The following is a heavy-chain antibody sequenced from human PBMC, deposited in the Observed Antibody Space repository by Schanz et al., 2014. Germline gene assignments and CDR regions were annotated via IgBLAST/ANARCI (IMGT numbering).Heavy chain of an antibody. CDR2: INRSGDST. CDR1: RSTFSSYT. V-gene: IGHV1-69*08. J-gene: IGHJ2*01. Sequence: QVQLVQSGAEVKKPGSSVKVSCKASRSTFSSYTISWVRQARGQGLEWMRMINRSGDSTTYAQKFQGRVTMTTDTSTSTANMELRDLRSDDTARYYCVRVPSRDVSFDLWGRGTLVTVSS. D-gene: IGHD3-16*01. CDR3: VRVPSRDVSFDL.